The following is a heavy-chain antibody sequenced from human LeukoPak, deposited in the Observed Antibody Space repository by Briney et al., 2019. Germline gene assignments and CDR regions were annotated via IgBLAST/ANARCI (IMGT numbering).Heavy chain of an antibody. V-gene: IGHV4-59*01. CDR2: IYYNGRT. Sequence: PSETLSLTCTVSGGFLSGYDWSWIRQPPGKGLDWIGYIYYNGRTNYNPSLKSRVTISEDKSKDQFSLKLNSVTAADTAVYYCARGHYYGSGSYRFDPWGQGTLVIVSS. D-gene: IGHD3-10*01. J-gene: IGHJ5*02. CDR1: GGFLSGYD. CDR3: ARGHYYGSGSYRFDP.